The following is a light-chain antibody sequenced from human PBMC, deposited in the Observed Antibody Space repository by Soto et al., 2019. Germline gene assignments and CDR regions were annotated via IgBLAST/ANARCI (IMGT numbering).Light chain of an antibody. Sequence: EIVMTQSPGTLSVSPGGRATLSCRASQSVGNNLAWYQQKPGQAPRLLIYAASSRATGISARFTGSGSGTEFTLTVDSLQSEDFAVYFCHQYSHWPLTFGGGTKVEIK. CDR1: QSVGNN. V-gene: IGKV3-15*01. CDR3: HQYSHWPLT. J-gene: IGKJ4*01. CDR2: AAS.